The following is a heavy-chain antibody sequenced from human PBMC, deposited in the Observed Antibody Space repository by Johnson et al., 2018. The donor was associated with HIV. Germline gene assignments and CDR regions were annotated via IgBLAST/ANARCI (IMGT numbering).Heavy chain of an antibody. J-gene: IGHJ3*02. Sequence: VQLVESGGGVVQPGRSLRLSCAASGFTFSDYYMSWIRQAPGKGLEWVSYISSSGSTIYYADSVKGRFTISRDNAKNSLYLQMNSLRAEDTAVYYCARGNYYDSSGYLAPSDAFDIWGQGTMVTVSS. CDR3: ARGNYYDSSGYLAPSDAFDI. V-gene: IGHV3-11*04. CDR2: ISSSGSTI. D-gene: IGHD3-22*01. CDR1: GFTFSDYY.